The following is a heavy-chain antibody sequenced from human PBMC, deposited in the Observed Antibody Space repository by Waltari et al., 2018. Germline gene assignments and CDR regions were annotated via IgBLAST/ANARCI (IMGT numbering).Heavy chain of an antibody. V-gene: IGHV3-13*01. J-gene: IGHJ4*02. D-gene: IGHD6-19*01. CDR2: IGTAGDT. CDR1: GFTFSSYD. CDR3: ARAVAGTGFDY. Sequence: EVQLVESGGGLVQPGGSLRLSCAASGFTFSSYDMHWVRQATGKGLEWVSAIGTAGDTYYPGSVKGRFTISRENAKNSLYLQMNSLRAGDTAVYYCARAVAGTGFDYWGQGTLVTVSS.